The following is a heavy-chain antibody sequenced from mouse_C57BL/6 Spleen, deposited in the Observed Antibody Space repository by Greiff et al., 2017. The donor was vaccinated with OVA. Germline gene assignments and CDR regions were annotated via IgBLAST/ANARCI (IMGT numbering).Heavy chain of an antibody. CDR1: GYAFSSSW. Sequence: VNVVESGPELVKPGASVKISCKASGYAFSSSWMNWVKQRPGKGLEWIGRIYPGDGDTNYNGKFKGKATLTADKSSSTAYMQLSSLTSEDSAVYCCARGDYYGSSLDYWGQGTTLTVSS. J-gene: IGHJ2*01. CDR3: ARGDYYGSSLDY. CDR2: IYPGDGDT. D-gene: IGHD1-1*01. V-gene: IGHV1-82*01.